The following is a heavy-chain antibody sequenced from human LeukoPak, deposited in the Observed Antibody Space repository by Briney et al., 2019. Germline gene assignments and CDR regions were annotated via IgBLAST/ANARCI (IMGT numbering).Heavy chain of an antibody. J-gene: IGHJ4*02. CDR2: IDSAGARI. D-gene: IGHD3-10*01. V-gene: IGHV3-74*01. CDR3: VADSENRSGGDF. CDR1: GFGFSGYW. Sequence: GGSLRLSCGGSGFGFSGYWIHWVRQVPGKGLAWVSRIDSAGARIQYAGSVKGRFTISRDNAKNTVYLQMNSLRPEDTAVYYCVADSENRSGGDFWGQGTLVTVSS.